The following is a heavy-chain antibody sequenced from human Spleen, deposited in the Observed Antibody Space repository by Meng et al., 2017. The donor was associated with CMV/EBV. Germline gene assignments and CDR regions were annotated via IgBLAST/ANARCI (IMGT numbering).Heavy chain of an antibody. CDR2: IYTFNGNT. D-gene: IGHD6-13*01. Sequence: ASVKVSCKASGYTFTGYQIHWVRQAPGQGLEWMGWIYTFNGNTNYAQKLQGRVTMTTDTSTSTAYMELTSLTSDDTAVYYCARGGRSSIGREPWFDPWGQGTLVTVSS. J-gene: IGHJ5*02. V-gene: IGHV1-18*04. CDR3: ARGGRSSIGREPWFDP. CDR1: GYTFTGYQ.